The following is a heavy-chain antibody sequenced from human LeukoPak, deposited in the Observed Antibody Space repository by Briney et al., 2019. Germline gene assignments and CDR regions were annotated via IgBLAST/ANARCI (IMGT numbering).Heavy chain of an antibody. J-gene: IGHJ4*02. Sequence: GGSLRLSCAASGFTFSSFAMSWVRQAPGKGLEWVSGISDSGGYTYYADSVKGRFAISRDNSKNTLYLHMNSLRAEDTAIYYCAKLGNFASGSYSDWGQGTLVTVSS. D-gene: IGHD3-10*01. CDR2: ISDSGGYT. CDR3: AKLGNFASGSYSD. CDR1: GFTFSSFA. V-gene: IGHV3-23*01.